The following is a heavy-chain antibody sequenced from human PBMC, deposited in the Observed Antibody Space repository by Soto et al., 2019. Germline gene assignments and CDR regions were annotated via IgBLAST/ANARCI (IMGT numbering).Heavy chain of an antibody. CDR2: IYPGDSDT. J-gene: IGHJ6*02. CDR3: ARTAAAGKYYYGMDV. Sequence: GESLKISCKGSGYSFTSYWIGWVRQMPGKGLELMGIIYPGDSDTRHSPSFQGQVTISAGKSISTAYLQWSSLKASDTAMYYCARTAAAGKYYYGMDVWGQGTTVTVSS. D-gene: IGHD6-13*01. CDR1: GYSFTSYW. V-gene: IGHV5-51*01.